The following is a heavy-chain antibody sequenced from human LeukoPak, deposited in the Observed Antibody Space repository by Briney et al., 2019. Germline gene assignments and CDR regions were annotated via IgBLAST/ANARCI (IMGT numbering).Heavy chain of an antibody. CDR1: GYTFTTYD. V-gene: IGHV1-18*01. J-gene: IGHJ4*02. CDR2: ISAYNGYT. CDR3: ARVGTGTRYFDS. Sequence: GASVKVSCKTSGYTFTTYDINWVRQAPGQGLEWMGRISAYNGYTNYGQKLQGRVTMTTDTSTNTAYMELRSLRSDDTAVYYCARVGTGTRYFDSWGQGTLVTVSS. D-gene: IGHD1/OR15-1a*01.